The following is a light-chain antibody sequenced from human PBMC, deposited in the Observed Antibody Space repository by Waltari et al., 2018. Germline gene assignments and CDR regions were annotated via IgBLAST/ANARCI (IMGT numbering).Light chain of an antibody. Sequence: EVVLTQPPPTLSFSQGERATPSCRASQSVYNFLAWYQQKPGQAPRLLIYEASQRATGIPARFSGSGSGTDFTLTISNLEPEDVAVYYCQQRANWPPLTFGGGTKVEIK. CDR3: QQRANWPPLT. J-gene: IGKJ4*01. CDR2: EAS. V-gene: IGKV3-11*01. CDR1: QSVYNF.